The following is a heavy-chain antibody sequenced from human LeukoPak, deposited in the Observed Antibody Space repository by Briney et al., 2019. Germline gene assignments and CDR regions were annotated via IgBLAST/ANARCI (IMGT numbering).Heavy chain of an antibody. CDR3: AREIYGSANGDH. V-gene: IGHV3-66*01. CDR2: MYSGGTT. CDR1: GITITSNY. Sequence: GGSLRLSCAVSGITITSNYMSWVRQAPGKGLEWISVMYSGGTTFYAESVKGRFTISRDNSKNTLHLQMNSLRGEDTAVYYCAREIYGSANGDHWGQGTLVTVSS. D-gene: IGHD3-10*01. J-gene: IGHJ5*02.